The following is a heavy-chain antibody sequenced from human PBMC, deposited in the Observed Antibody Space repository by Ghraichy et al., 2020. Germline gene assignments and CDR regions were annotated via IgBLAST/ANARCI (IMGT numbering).Heavy chain of an antibody. Sequence: GGSLRLSCAASGFTFSSYSMNWVRQAPGKGLEWVSSISSSSSYIYYADSVKGRFTISRDNAKNTLYLQMNSLRSEDTAVYYCARLYSSSSWFDPWGQGTLVTVSS. J-gene: IGHJ5*02. D-gene: IGHD6-13*01. CDR2: ISSSSSYI. CDR1: GFTFSSYS. CDR3: ARLYSSSSWFDP. V-gene: IGHV3-21*01.